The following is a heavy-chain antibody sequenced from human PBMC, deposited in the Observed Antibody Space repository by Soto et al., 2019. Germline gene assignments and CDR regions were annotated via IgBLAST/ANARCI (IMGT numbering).Heavy chain of an antibody. V-gene: IGHV3-23*01. CDR3: AKGRTYNSANYFYP. D-gene: IGHD1-1*01. CDR1: GFTFSSYA. CDR2: MSGSGDNT. Sequence: EVQLLESGGDLVQPGGSLRLSCAASGFTFSSYAMSWVRQAPGKGPEWVSSMSGSGDNTYYADSVKGRFIISRDNSKNTLYLQMSSLRVDDTAVYSCAKGRTYNSANYFYPWGQGTLVTVSS. J-gene: IGHJ5*02.